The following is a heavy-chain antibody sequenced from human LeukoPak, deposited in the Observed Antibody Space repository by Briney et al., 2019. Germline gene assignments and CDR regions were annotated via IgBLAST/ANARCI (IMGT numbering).Heavy chain of an antibody. CDR1: GGSISSSSSY. Sequence: PSETLSLTCTVSGGSISSSSSYLGWTRRPPGGGLESLGSIYHSGSTYYNPSLKSRVTISVDTSKNQFSLKLSSVTAADTAVYYCARKGGTGYRPHYYFDYWGQGTLVTVSS. CDR2: IYHSGST. CDR3: ARKGGTGYRPHYYFDY. V-gene: IGHV4-39*01. D-gene: IGHD3-9*01. J-gene: IGHJ4*02.